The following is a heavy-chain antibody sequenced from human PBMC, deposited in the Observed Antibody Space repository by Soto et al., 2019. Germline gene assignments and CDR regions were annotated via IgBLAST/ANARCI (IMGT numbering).Heavy chain of an antibody. J-gene: IGHJ4*02. CDR1: GGSINNYY. CDR2: IFYSGSP. CDR3: ARVRDYGRY. D-gene: IGHD4-17*01. Sequence: SETLSLTCTVSGGSINNYYWSWIRQPPGKRVEWIGYIFYSGSPTYNPSLKSRVTMSVDTSKNQFSLNLRSVTAADTAVYYCARVRDYGRYWDQGTLVTVSS. V-gene: IGHV4-59*01.